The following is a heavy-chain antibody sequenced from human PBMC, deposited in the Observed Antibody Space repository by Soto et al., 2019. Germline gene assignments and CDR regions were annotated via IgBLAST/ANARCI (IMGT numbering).Heavy chain of an antibody. V-gene: IGHV1-3*01. CDR1: GVSITCCS. CDR3: ASESYGGEFDY. J-gene: IGHJ4*02. D-gene: IGHD4-17*01. CDR2: INAGNGNT. Sequence: VSSKASGVSITCCSLHWARQAPGQRLEWMGWINAGNGNTKYSQKFQGRVTITRDTSASTAYMELSSLRSEDTAVYYCASESYGGEFDYWGQGTLVTVSS.